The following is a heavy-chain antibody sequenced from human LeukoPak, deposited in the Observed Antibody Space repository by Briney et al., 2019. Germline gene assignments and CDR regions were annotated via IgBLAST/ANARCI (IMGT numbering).Heavy chain of an antibody. CDR2: INHSGST. Sequence: PSETLSLTCAVYGGSFSGYYWSWIRQPPGKGLEWIGEINHSGSTNYNPSLKSRVTISVDTSKNQFSLKLSSVTAADTAVYYCARFSTSTIFGVVNNVNDAFDIWGQGTMVTVSS. V-gene: IGHV4-34*01. J-gene: IGHJ3*02. CDR1: GGSFSGYY. D-gene: IGHD3-3*01. CDR3: ARFSTSTIFGVVNNVNDAFDI.